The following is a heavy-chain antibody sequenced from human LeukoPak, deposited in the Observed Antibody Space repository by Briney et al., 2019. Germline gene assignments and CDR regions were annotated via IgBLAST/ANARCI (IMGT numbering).Heavy chain of an antibody. CDR1: GFTFSSYA. CDR2: ISGSGGST. Sequence: GGSLRLSCAASGFTFSSYAMSWVRQAPGKGLEWVSAISGSGGSTYYADSVKGRFTISRDNSKNTLYLRMSSLRAEDTAVYYCAKDQGDLRYSSSWYYFDYWGQGTLVTVSS. D-gene: IGHD6-13*01. J-gene: IGHJ4*02. V-gene: IGHV3-23*01. CDR3: AKDQGDLRYSSSWYYFDY.